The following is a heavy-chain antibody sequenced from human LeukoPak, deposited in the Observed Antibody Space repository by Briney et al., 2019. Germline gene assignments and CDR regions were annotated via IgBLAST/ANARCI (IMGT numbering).Heavy chain of an antibody. CDR3: ARYCSSTSCSHYYYMDV. Sequence: GASVTVSCKASGYTFTSYGISWVRQVPGQGLEWMGWISAYNGNTNYAQKLQGRVTMTTDTSTSTAYMELSRLRSDDTAVYYCARYCSSTSCSHYYYMDVWGKGTTVTVSS. J-gene: IGHJ6*03. CDR1: GYTFTSYG. CDR2: ISAYNGNT. V-gene: IGHV1-18*01. D-gene: IGHD2-2*01.